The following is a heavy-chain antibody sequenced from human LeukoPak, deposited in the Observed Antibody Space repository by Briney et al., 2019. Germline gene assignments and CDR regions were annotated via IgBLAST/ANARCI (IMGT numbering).Heavy chain of an antibody. Sequence: GGSLRLSCAASGFTFSNAWMSWVRQAPGKGLEWVGRIRRKADGGTTDYAAPVKGRLTVSRDDSRDTLYLQMSSLKTEDTAVYYCTTVGGRYSAEYFHHWGQGTLVTVSS. V-gene: IGHV3-15*01. D-gene: IGHD1-26*01. CDR3: TTVGGRYSAEYFHH. CDR2: IRRKADGGTT. CDR1: GFTFSNAW. J-gene: IGHJ1*01.